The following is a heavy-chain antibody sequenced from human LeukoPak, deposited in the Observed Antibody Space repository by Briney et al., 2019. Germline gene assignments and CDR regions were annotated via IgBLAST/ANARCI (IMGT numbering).Heavy chain of an antibody. V-gene: IGHV3-7*01. CDR1: GFTFSSYW. Sequence: GGSLRLSCAASGFTFSSYWMSWVRQAPGKGLEWVANIKQDGSEKYYVDSVKGRFTISRDNAKNSLYLQMNSLRAEDTAVYYCARVSGQWLALYYYYMDVWGKGTTVTVSS. CDR3: ARVSGQWLALYYYYMDV. J-gene: IGHJ6*03. D-gene: IGHD6-19*01. CDR2: IKQDGSEK.